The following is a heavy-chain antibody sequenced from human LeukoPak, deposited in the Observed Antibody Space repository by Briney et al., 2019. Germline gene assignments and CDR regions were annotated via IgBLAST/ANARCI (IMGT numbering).Heavy chain of an antibody. V-gene: IGHV3-64D*06. J-gene: IGHJ4*02. CDR1: GFTFGAYF. Sequence: PGGSLRLSCSASGFTFGAYFMHWVRQAPGKGRQYVSSISSNEYDTYYADSVKGRFTISRDNSKNTLFLQMNNLRPEDTAVYYCVKDLNGTWSFDYWGQGTLVTVSS. D-gene: IGHD2-8*01. CDR3: VKDLNGTWSFDY. CDR2: ISSNEYDT.